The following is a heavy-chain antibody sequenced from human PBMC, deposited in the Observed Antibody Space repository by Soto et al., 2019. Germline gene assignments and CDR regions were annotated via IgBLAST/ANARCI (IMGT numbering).Heavy chain of an antibody. V-gene: IGHV4-59*01. Sequence: SETLSLTCTVSGGSMNSYYWSWIRQPPGKRLEWIGYIYYSGGTNYNPSLNSRVTISVDTSKNQFSLEVSSVTAADTALYYCARVASGGGVAAAIDYWGQGTLVTVSS. CDR2: IYYSGGT. D-gene: IGHD6-19*01. CDR1: GGSMNSYY. J-gene: IGHJ4*02. CDR3: ARVASGGGVAAAIDY.